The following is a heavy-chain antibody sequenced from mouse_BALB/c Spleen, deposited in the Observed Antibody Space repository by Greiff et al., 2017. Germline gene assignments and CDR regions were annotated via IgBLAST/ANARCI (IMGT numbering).Heavy chain of an antibody. CDR1: GFTFSSFG. J-gene: IGHJ2*01. Sequence: DVQLVESGGGLVQPGGSRKLSCAASGFTFSSFGMHWVRQAPEKGLEWVAYISSGSSTIYYADTVKGRFTISRDNPKNTLFLQMTSLRSEDTAMYYCAREGDRPYYFDYWGQGTTLTVSS. V-gene: IGHV5-17*02. D-gene: IGHD2-14*01. CDR3: AREGDRPYYFDY. CDR2: ISSGSSTI.